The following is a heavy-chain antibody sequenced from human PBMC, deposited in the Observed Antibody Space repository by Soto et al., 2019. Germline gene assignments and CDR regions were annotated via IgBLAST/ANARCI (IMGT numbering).Heavy chain of an antibody. CDR3: ARPGQRGAFDI. Sequence: QVQLVQSGAEVQKPGASVNISCKASGYTFTNYYFHWVRQAPGQGLEWMGIVNPDTGTTNYAQSFQGRITMTRDKSTSTVYMEVNRLRSEDTAVYYCARPGQRGAFDIWGQGTMVTVSS. CDR2: VNPDTGTT. V-gene: IGHV1-46*01. D-gene: IGHD3-16*01. CDR1: GYTFTNYY. J-gene: IGHJ3*02.